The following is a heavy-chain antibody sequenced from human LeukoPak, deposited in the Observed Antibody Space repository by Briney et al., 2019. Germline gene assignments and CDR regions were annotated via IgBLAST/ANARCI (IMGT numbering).Heavy chain of an antibody. J-gene: IGHJ3*02. CDR3: ARAVVGGVFDI. V-gene: IGHV3-21*01. D-gene: IGHD1-26*01. CDR1: GFTFSSYS. Sequence: GGSLRLSCAASGFTFSSYSMNWVRQAPGKGLEWVSSISSSSSYIYYADSVKGRFTISRDNAKNSLYLQMNSLRVEDTAVYYCARAVVGGVFDIWGQGTVVTVSS. CDR2: ISSSSSYI.